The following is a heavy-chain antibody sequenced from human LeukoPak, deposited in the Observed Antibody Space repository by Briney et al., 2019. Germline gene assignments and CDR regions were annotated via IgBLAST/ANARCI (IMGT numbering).Heavy chain of an antibody. CDR1: GYTFTSYD. CDR3: ARGRRQQGYVFDP. CDR2: MNPNSGNT. Sequence: GASVKVSCKASGYTFTSYDINWVRQATGQGLGWMGWMNPNSGNTGYAQKFQGRVTMTRNTSISTAYMELSSLRSEDTAVYYCARGRRQQGYVFDPWGQGTLVTVSS. V-gene: IGHV1-8*01. J-gene: IGHJ5*02. D-gene: IGHD6-13*01.